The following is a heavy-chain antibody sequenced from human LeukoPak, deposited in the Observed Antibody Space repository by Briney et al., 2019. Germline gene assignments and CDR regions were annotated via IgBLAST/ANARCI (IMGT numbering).Heavy chain of an antibody. CDR3: AKDPYDFWSGYPNSFDY. CDR1: GFIFSNYA. J-gene: IGHJ4*02. CDR2: ISRDAGGT. D-gene: IGHD3-3*01. Sequence: GGSLRLSCATSGFIFSNYAMTWVRQAPGKGLEWVSSISRDAGGTYYADSVKGRFTISRDNSKNTLYLQMNSLRAEDTAVYYCAKDPYDFWSGYPNSFDYWGQGTLVIVSS. V-gene: IGHV3-23*01.